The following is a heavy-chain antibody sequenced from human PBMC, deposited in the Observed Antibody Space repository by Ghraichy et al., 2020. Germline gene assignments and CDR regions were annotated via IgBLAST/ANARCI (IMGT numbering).Heavy chain of an antibody. D-gene: IGHD4-17*01. CDR1: GDSITNNSSY. CDR2: SSYSGRT. CDR3: ARFLRLTYGDSFYYSMDV. V-gene: IGHV4-39*07. J-gene: IGHJ6*02. Sequence: SETLSLTCSVSGDSITNNSSYWGWIRQPPGKGLEWVGSSSYSGRTHSNPSLKSRVTISVDTSKNQFSLKLSSVNAADTALYYCARFLRLTYGDSFYYSMDVLGQRTTVTVSS.